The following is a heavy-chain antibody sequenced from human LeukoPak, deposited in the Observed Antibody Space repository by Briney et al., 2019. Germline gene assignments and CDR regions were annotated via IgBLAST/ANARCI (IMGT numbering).Heavy chain of an antibody. D-gene: IGHD5-24*01. Sequence: SETLSLTCAVSGGSINSYYWSWIRQPPGKGREWIGEINHSGGTNYNPSLRSRVTISVDTSKNQFSLKLSSVTAADTAVYYCARKGRWLQLGYFQHWGQGTLVTVSS. J-gene: IGHJ1*01. CDR1: GGSINSYY. V-gene: IGHV4-34*01. CDR2: INHSGGT. CDR3: ARKGRWLQLGYFQH.